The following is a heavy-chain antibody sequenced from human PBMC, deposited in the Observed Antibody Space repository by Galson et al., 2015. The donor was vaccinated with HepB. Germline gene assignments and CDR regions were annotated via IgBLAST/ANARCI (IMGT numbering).Heavy chain of an antibody. D-gene: IGHD3-22*01. CDR2: IDYSGSR. J-gene: IGHJ6*02. Sequence: ETLSLTCTVSGGSIMSRSYYWGWIRQPPGKGLEWIGSIDYSGSRSYNPSLKSRVTISVDRSKNQFSLKVTSVSAADTAVYYCTRDRDSSGYYARNQYGLDVWGQGTTVIVSS. V-gene: IGHV4-39*07. CDR1: GGSIMSRSYY. CDR3: TRDRDSSGYYARNQYGLDV.